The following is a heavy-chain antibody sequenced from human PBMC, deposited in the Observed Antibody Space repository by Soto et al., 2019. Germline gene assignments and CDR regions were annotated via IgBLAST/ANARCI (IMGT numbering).Heavy chain of an antibody. CDR3: VAHDSVGYYAEY. CDR1: GDSVTISDYY. D-gene: IGHD3-22*01. J-gene: IGHJ4*02. CDR2: IHYSGST. V-gene: IGHV4-39*01. Sequence: QLQLQESGPGLVKPSETLSLTCTVSGDSVTISDYYWVWIRQPPGKGLEWIGSIHYSGSTYYNPHLKSRVTISGETSKKQFSLKLTSVTAADAAVYYCVAHDSVGYYAEYWGQGTLVTVSA.